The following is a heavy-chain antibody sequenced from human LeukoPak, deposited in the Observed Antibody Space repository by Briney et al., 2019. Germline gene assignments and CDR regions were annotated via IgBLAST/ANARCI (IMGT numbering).Heavy chain of an antibody. Sequence: ASVKVSCKASGYTFASYDINWVRQATGQGLEWMGWMNPNSGNTGYAQKFQGRVTMTRNTSISTAYMELSSLRSEDTAVYYCAREGLRYYDSSGYYYDHWGQGTLVTVSS. V-gene: IGHV1-8*01. CDR1: GYTFASYD. J-gene: IGHJ5*02. D-gene: IGHD3-22*01. CDR3: AREGLRYYDSSGYYYDH. CDR2: MNPNSGNT.